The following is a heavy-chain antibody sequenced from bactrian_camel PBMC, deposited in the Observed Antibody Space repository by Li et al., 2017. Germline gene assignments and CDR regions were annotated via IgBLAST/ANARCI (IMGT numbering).Heavy chain of an antibody. CDR1: GFTYRHNC. Sequence: HVQLVESGGGSVQAGGSLTLSCTVSGFTYRHNCAGWFRQAPGKQREAVAAIDHDGNTKYADSVRGRFTISKDNAKNTLLQMNSLKPEDTAMYYCATDPDASLITIFRWGGQFGYWGQGTQVTVS. V-gene: IGHV3S53*01. J-gene: IGHJ6*01. D-gene: IGHD1*01. CDR3: ATDPDASLITIFRWGGQFGY. CDR2: IDHDGNT.